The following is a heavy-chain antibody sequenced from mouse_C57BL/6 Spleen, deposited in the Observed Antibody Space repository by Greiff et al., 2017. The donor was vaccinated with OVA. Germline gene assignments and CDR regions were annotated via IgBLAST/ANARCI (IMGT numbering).Heavy chain of an antibody. Sequence: QVQLQQSGPGLVQPSQSLSITCTVSGFSLTSYGVHWVRQSPGKGLEWLGVIWSGGSTDYNAAFISRLSISKDNSKSQVFFKMNSLQADDTAIYYCARPLYGSSYAAMDYWGQGTSVTVSS. CDR1: GFSLTSYG. CDR3: ARPLYGSSYAAMDY. CDR2: IWSGGST. J-gene: IGHJ4*01. V-gene: IGHV2-2*01. D-gene: IGHD1-1*01.